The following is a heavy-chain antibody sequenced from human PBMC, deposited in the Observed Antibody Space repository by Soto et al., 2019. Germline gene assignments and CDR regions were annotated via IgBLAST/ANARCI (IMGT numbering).Heavy chain of an antibody. Sequence: PSETLSLTCTVSGGSISSYYWNWIRQPPGKGLEWIGYIYYSGSTNYNPSLKSRVTISVDTSKNQFSLKLSSVTAADTAVYYCARVRYSGYDWFHFDYWGQGTLVTVSS. CDR2: IYYSGST. CDR1: GGSISSYY. CDR3: ARVRYSGYDWFHFDY. D-gene: IGHD5-12*01. V-gene: IGHV4-59*12. J-gene: IGHJ4*02.